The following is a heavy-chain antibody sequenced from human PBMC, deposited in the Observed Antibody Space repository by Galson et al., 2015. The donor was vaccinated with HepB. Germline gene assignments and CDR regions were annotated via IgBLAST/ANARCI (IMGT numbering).Heavy chain of an antibody. Sequence: CAISGDSVSSNSAAWNWIRQSPSRGLEWLGRTYYRSKWYNDYAVSVKSRITINPDTSKNQFSLQLNSVTPEDTAVYYCARDQIVGASGAFDIWGQGTMVTVSS. J-gene: IGHJ3*02. CDR2: TYYRSKWYN. CDR3: ARDQIVGASGAFDI. V-gene: IGHV6-1*01. CDR1: GDSVSSNSAA. D-gene: IGHD1-26*01.